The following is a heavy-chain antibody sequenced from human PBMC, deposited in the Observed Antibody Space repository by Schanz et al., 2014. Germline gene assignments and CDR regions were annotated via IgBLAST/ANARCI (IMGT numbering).Heavy chain of an antibody. CDR2: INSDGTTT. D-gene: IGHD1-7*01. Sequence: EVHLLESGGGLVQPGGSLRLSCAASGFTVSNSYIHWVRQAPGKGLEWVSHINSDGTTTTYADSVKGRFTISRDNAENTLYLQMNSLRVEDTAVYYCAMGGYQLHHWGQGTLVTVSS. V-gene: IGHV3-74*02. CDR3: AMGGYQLHH. CDR1: GFTVSNSY. J-gene: IGHJ4*02.